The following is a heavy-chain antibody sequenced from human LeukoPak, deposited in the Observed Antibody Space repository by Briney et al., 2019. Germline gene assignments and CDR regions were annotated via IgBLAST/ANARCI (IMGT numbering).Heavy chain of an antibody. Sequence: SETLSLTCTVSGGSITSSYWSWIRQPPGKGLEWIGCIYYSGSTNYNPSLKSRVTMSVDTSKNQFSLKLTSVTAADPAVYYCVRPIRGYSFDYYDYWGQGTLVTVSS. CDR1: GGSITSSY. CDR2: IYYSGST. CDR3: VRPIRGYSFDYYDY. D-gene: IGHD5-18*01. J-gene: IGHJ4*02. V-gene: IGHV4-59*01.